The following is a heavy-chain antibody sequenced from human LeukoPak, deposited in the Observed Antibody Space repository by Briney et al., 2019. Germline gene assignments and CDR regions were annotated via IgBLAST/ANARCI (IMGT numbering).Heavy chain of an antibody. CDR2: MNPNSGGT. CDR1: GDTLTGHS. Sequence: ASVKISCTVSGDTLTGHSMQGVRQAPGLVLEWMGWMNPNSGGTKYTRKFQGRVTMTRDTSISTAYMELSRLTSDDTAMYYCARDKLGLGELSLYDEWGQGTQVTVSS. CDR3: ARDKLGLGELSLYDE. V-gene: IGHV1-2*02. D-gene: IGHD3-16*02. J-gene: IGHJ4*02.